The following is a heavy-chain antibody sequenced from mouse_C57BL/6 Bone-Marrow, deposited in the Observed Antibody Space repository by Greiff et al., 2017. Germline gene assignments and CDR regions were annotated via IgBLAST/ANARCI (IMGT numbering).Heavy chain of an antibody. J-gene: IGHJ2*01. Sequence: VQLKQSGPELVKPGASVKISCKASGYTFTDYYMNWVKQSHGKSLEWIGDINPNNGGTSYNQKFKGKATLTVDKSSSTAYMELRSLTSEDSAVYYCARSYYYGSRYYFDYWGQGTTLTVSS. V-gene: IGHV1-26*01. D-gene: IGHD1-1*01. CDR3: ARSYYYGSRYYFDY. CDR1: GYTFTDYY. CDR2: INPNNGGT.